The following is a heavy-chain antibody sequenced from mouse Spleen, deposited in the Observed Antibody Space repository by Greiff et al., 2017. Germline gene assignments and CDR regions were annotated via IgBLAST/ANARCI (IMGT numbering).Heavy chain of an antibody. CDR3: ARYYDYAMDY. D-gene: IGHD2-4*01. V-gene: IGHV1-81*01. Sequence: VMLVESGAELARPGASVKLSCKASGYTFTSYGISWVKQRTGQGLEWIGEIYPRSGNTYYNEKFKGKATLTADKSSSTAYMELRSLTSEDSAVYFCARYYDYAMDYWGQGTSVTVSS. CDR2: IYPRSGNT. J-gene: IGHJ4*01. CDR1: GYTFTSYG.